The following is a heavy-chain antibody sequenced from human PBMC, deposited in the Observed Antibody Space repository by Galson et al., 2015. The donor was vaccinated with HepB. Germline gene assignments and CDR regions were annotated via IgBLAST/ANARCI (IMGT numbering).Heavy chain of an antibody. V-gene: IGHV1-18*01. D-gene: IGHD3-10*01. J-gene: IGHJ4*02. CDR3: ARDRVSYYYGSGSYYKGRFDY. CDR2: ISAYNGNT. CDR1: GYTFTSYG. Sequence: SVKVSCKASGYTFTSYGISWVRQAPGQGLEWMGWISAYNGNTNYAQKLQGRVTMTTDTSTSTAYMELRSLRSDDTAVYYCARDRVSYYYGSGSYYKGRFDYWGQGTLVTVSS.